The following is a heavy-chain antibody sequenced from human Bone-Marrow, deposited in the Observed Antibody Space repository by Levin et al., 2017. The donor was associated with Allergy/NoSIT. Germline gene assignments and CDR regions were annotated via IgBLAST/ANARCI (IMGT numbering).Heavy chain of an antibody. CDR2: ISSSSSYI. J-gene: IGHJ5*02. V-gene: IGHV3-21*01. Sequence: GGSLRLSCAASGFTFSSYSMNWVRQAPGKGLEWVSSISSSSSYIYYADSVKGRFTISRDNAKNSLYLQMNSLRAEDTAVYYCAREVEYYGSGSDENWFDPWGQGTLVTVSS. D-gene: IGHD3-10*01. CDR3: AREVEYYGSGSDENWFDP. CDR1: GFTFSSYS.